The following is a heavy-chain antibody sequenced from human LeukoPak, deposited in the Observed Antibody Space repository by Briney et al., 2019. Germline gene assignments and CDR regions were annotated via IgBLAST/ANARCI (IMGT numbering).Heavy chain of an antibody. J-gene: IGHJ4*02. V-gene: IGHV4-39*01. CDR1: GGSVSSSSYY. Sequence: PSETLSLTCTVSGGSVSSSSYYWGWIRQPPGKGLEWIGSVHYSGSTYYNPSLKSRVTISVDTSKNQFSLKMSSVTAADTTLFYCARHRGGSSPSVFDSWGQGTLVTVSS. CDR2: VHYSGST. CDR3: ARHRGGSSPSVFDS. D-gene: IGHD2-15*01.